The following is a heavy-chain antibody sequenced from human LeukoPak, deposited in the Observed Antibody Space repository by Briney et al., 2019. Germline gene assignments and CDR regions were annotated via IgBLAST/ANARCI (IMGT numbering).Heavy chain of an antibody. V-gene: IGHV3-48*03. Sequence: PGGSLRLSCAASGFTFSSYEMNWVRQAPGKGLEWVSYVSSSGNTIYYADSVKGRFTISRDNAKNSLYLQMNSLRAEDTAVYYCARDQEGYYGSGGEGDYWGQGTLVTVSS. CDR3: ARDQEGYYGSGGEGDY. CDR2: VSSSGNTI. D-gene: IGHD3-10*01. CDR1: GFTFSSYE. J-gene: IGHJ4*02.